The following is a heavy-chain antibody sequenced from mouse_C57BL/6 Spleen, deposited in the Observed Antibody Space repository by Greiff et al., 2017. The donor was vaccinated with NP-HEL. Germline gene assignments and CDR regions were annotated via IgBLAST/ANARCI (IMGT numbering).Heavy chain of an antibody. V-gene: IGHV3-8*01. CDR2: ISYSGST. CDR1: GYSITSDY. CDR3: ARSPRYYGSSYGYFDV. D-gene: IGHD1-1*01. Sequence: EVQLVESGPGLAKPSQTLSLTCSVTGYSITSDYWNWIRKFPGNKLEYMGYISYSGSTYYNPSLKSRISITRDTSKNQYYLQLNSVTTEDTATYYCARSPRYYGSSYGYFDVWGTGTTVTVSS. J-gene: IGHJ1*03.